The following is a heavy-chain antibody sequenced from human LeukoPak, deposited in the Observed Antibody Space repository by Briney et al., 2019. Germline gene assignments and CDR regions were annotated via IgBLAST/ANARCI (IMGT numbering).Heavy chain of an antibody. J-gene: IGHJ4*02. D-gene: IGHD5-18*01. CDR3: TSTWIQLWFDY. CDR2: IRSKTNSYAT. Sequence: GGSLKLSCAASGFTFSSSAMRWVRQASGKGLEWVGRIRSKTNSYATEYAASVKGRFTISRDDSKNTAYLQMDSLRTEDTAVYYCTSTWIQLWFDYWGQGTLITVSS. V-gene: IGHV3-73*01. CDR1: GFTFSSSA.